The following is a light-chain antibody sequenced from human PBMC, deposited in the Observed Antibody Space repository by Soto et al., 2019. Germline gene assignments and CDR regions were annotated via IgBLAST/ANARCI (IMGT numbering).Light chain of an antibody. V-gene: IGKV3-15*01. CDR1: ESVSSN. CDR3: QQYKNWPPIT. CDR2: GAS. Sequence: EVVVTQSPATLSVSPGERVTLSCRASESVSSNLAWYQQKPGQAPRLLIYGASTRATGIPARFSGSGSGTEFTLTISSLQSEDFAVYYCQQYKNWPPITFGQGTRLEIK. J-gene: IGKJ5*01.